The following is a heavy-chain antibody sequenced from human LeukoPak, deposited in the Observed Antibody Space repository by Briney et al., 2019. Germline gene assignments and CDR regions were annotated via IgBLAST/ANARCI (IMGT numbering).Heavy chain of an antibody. CDR2: IYYSGST. CDR3: ASREMATISLFY. V-gene: IGHV4-39*01. J-gene: IGHJ4*02. D-gene: IGHD5-24*01. Sequence: PSQTLSLTCTVSGGSIRSSNYWGWIRQPPGKGLEWIGSIYYSGSTYYNPSLKSRVTISVDTSKNQFSLKLSSVTAADTATYYCASREMATISLFYWGRGTLVTVSS. CDR1: GGSIRSSNY.